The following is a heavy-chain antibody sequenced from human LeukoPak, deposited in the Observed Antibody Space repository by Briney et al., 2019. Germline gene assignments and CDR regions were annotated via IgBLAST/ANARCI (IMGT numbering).Heavy chain of an antibody. CDR3: ARPIRRGYSYFHRGIDAFDI. Sequence: PGGSLRLSCAASGFTFSSYWMSWVRQAPGKGLEWVANIKQDGSEKYYVDSVKGRFTISRDNAKNSLYLQMNSLRAEDTAVHYCARPIRRGYSYFHRGIDAFDIWGQGTMVTVSS. V-gene: IGHV3-7*03. D-gene: IGHD5-18*01. CDR2: IKQDGSEK. CDR1: GFTFSSYW. J-gene: IGHJ3*02.